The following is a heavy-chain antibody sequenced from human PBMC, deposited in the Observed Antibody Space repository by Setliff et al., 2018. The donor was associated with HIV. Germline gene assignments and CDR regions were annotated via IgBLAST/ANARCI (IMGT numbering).Heavy chain of an antibody. J-gene: IGHJ3*02. Sequence: TLSLTCTVSGGSISSYFWSWIRQPPGKGLEWIGYMSYSGSTYYNPSLKSRIIMSVDTSKNQFSLKLSSVTAADTALYYCARSDSYCAGDCYGVDGVDAFDIWGQGTMVTVSS. D-gene: IGHD2-21*02. CDR1: GGSISSYF. CDR2: MSYSGST. CDR3: ARSDSYCAGDCYGVDGVDAFDI. V-gene: IGHV4-59*01.